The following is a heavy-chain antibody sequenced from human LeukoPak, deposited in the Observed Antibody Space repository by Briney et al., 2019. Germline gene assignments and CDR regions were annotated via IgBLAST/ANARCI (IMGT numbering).Heavy chain of an antibody. D-gene: IGHD2-2*01. CDR3: AKDSCSSTSCYVEY. V-gene: IGHV3-43*02. CDR1: GFTFDDYA. J-gene: IGHJ4*02. Sequence: GGSLRLSCAASGFTFDDYAMHWVRQAPGKGLEWVSLISGDGGSTYYADSVKGRFTFSRDNSKNSLYVQMNSLRTEDTALYYCAKDSCSSTSCYVEYWGQGTLVTVSS. CDR2: ISGDGGST.